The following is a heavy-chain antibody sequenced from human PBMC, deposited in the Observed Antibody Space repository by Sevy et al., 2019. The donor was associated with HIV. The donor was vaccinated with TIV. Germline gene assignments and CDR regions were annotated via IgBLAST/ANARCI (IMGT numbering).Heavy chain of an antibody. D-gene: IGHD7-27*01. CDR2: TCDSGAT. CDR3: GRDNWGSVDF. V-gene: IGHV4-59*11. Sequence: SETLSLTCTVSGGSINDQCWSWIRLPPGKGLEWIGYTCDSGATNYNPSLKSRLTISIDKSKSQFSLKLTSVTAADTDVYYCGRDNWGSVDFWGQGTMVTVSS. J-gene: IGHJ3*01. CDR1: GGSINDQC.